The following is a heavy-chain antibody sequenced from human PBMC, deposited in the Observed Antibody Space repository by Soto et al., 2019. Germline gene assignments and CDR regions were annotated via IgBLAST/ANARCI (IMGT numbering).Heavy chain of an antibody. V-gene: IGHV4-4*07. CDR2: VYSSGGT. CDR3: ARGQRFSDWFAP. CDR1: GGSMSSYY. Sequence: QVHLQQSGPGLVNPSEPLSLTCTVSGGSMSSYYWTWIRQPAGKGLEWIGRVYSSGGTHYNPSLKSRVTISLDTSKNQFSLRLLSVTDADPAVYYCARGQRFSDWFAPWGQGTLVTVSS. D-gene: IGHD3-3*01. J-gene: IGHJ5*02.